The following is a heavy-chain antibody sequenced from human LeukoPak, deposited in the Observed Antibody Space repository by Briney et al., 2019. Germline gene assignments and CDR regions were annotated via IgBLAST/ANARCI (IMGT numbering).Heavy chain of an antibody. CDR2: ISSSSSYI. CDR1: GFTFSSYS. Sequence: GGSLRLSCAASGFTFSSYSMNWVRQAPGKGLEWVSSISSSSSYIYYADSVKGRFTISRDSAKNSLYLQMNSLRAEDTAVYYCARHPSFYGEAGFDYWGQGTLVTVSS. V-gene: IGHV3-21*01. D-gene: IGHD4-17*01. CDR3: ARHPSFYGEAGFDY. J-gene: IGHJ4*02.